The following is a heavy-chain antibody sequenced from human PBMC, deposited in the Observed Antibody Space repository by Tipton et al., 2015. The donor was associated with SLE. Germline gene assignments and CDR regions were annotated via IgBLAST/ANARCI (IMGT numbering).Heavy chain of an antibody. J-gene: IGHJ1*01. Sequence: TLSLTCAVSGYSISSGYYWGWIRQPPGKGLEWIGSIYYSGSTYYNPSLKSRVTISVDTSKNQFSLKLSSVTAADTAVYYCARLAGYCSGGSCSEYFQHWGQGTLVTVSS. CDR2: IYYSGST. D-gene: IGHD2-15*01. CDR1: GYSISSGYY. CDR3: ARLAGYCSGGSCSEYFQH. V-gene: IGHV4-38-2*01.